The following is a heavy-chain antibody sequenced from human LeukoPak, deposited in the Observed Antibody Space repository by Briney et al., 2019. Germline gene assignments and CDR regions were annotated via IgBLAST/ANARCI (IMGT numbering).Heavy chain of an antibody. Sequence: SVKVSCKASGGTFSSYAISWVRQAPGQGLEWMGGIIPIFGTANYAQKFQGRVTITADESTSTAYMELSSLRSEDTAVYYCARGYYPPFLFYYGMDVWGQGTTVTVSS. D-gene: IGHD5-12*01. V-gene: IGHV1-69*01. CDR3: ARGYYPPFLFYYGMDV. J-gene: IGHJ6*02. CDR2: IIPIFGTA. CDR1: GGTFSSYA.